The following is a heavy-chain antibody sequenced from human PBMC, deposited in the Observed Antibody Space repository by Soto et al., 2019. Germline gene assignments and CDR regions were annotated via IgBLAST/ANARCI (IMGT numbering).Heavy chain of an antibody. V-gene: IGHV4-39*07. J-gene: IGHJ3*01. CDR2: IHYRGTT. Sequence: SETLSPTCTVSGGSISGRSHFWGWLRQHPGKGLEWIGSIHYRGTTYYNPSLKSRVTISVDTSKNRFSLKLSSVTAADTAVYYCARATFYCDRGRAFELWGQGTLVTVPS. CDR3: ARATFYCDRGRAFEL. D-gene: IGHD4-17*01. CDR1: GGSISGRSHF.